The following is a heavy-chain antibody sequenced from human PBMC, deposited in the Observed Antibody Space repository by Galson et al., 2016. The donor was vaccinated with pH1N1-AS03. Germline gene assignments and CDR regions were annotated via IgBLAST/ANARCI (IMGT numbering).Heavy chain of an antibody. CDR2: ISSSGDTL. V-gene: IGHV3-48*03. J-gene: IGHJ4*02. Sequence: SLRLSCAASGFIFSAYEMNWVRQAPGKGLEWVSYISSSGDTLSYSDSVKGRFTISRDNAKNSLYLQVNSLRAEGTAIYYCTTRYDSNGYSYYFDLWGQGTLVTVSS. CDR3: TTRYDSNGYSYYFDL. D-gene: IGHD3-22*01. CDR1: GFIFSAYE.